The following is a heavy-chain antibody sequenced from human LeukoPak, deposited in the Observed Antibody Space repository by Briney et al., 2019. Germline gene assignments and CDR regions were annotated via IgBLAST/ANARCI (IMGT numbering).Heavy chain of an antibody. Sequence: SVKVSCKASGATFSSHGISWVRQAPGQGLEWMGRIIPIFGTANYAQKFQGRVTITADKSTSTAYMELSSLRSEDTAVYYCARDLKEYDSGGSLGPPFDYWRQGTLVTVSS. J-gene: IGHJ4*02. CDR3: ARDLKEYDSGGSLGPPFDY. CDR1: GATFSSHG. CDR2: IIPIFGTA. V-gene: IGHV1-69*06. D-gene: IGHD2-15*01.